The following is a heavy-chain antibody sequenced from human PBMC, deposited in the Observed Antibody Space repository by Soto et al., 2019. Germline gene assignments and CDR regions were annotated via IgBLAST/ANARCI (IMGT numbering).Heavy chain of an antibody. J-gene: IGHJ6*02. D-gene: IGHD1-26*01. CDR3: ARGVVGAAYYYYGMDV. CDR1: GYTFTSYA. Sequence: ASVKVSCKASGYTFTSYAMHWVRQAPGQRLEWMGWINAGNGNTKYSQKFQGRVTITRDTSASTAYMELSSLRSEDTAVYYCARGVVGAAYYYYGMDVWGQGTTVTAP. V-gene: IGHV1-3*01. CDR2: INAGNGNT.